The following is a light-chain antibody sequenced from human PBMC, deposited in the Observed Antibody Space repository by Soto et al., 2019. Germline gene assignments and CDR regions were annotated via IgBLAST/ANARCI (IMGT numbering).Light chain of an antibody. CDR2: DVS. J-gene: IGLJ3*02. CDR3: CSYGGSYTWV. Sequence: QSALTQPRSVSGSPGQSDTISCTGTSGDVGGYNFVSWYQQHPGKAPTLMIFDVSQRPSGVPDRFSGSKSGNTASLTISGLQADDEADYYCCSYGGSYTWVFGGGTKVTVL. CDR1: SGDVGGYNF. V-gene: IGLV2-11*01.